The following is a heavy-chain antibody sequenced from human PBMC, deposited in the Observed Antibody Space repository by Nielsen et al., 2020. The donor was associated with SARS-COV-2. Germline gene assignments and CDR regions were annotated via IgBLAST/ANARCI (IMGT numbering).Heavy chain of an antibody. CDR3: ARVDTVAAFDY. CDR2: ISSSSSYI. CDR1: GFTFSSYS. V-gene: IGHV3-21*01. Sequence: GGSLRLSYAASGFTFSSYSMNWVRQAPGKGLEWVSSISSSSSYIYYADSVKGRFTISRDNAKNSLYLQMNSLRAEDTAVYYCARVDTVAAFDYWGQGTLVTVSS. J-gene: IGHJ4*02. D-gene: IGHD6-19*01.